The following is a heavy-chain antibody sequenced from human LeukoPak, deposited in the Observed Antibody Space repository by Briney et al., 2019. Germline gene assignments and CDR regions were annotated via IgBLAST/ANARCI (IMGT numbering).Heavy chain of an antibody. Sequence: ASVKVSCKASGYTFTGYYIHWVRQAPGQGLEWMGWINPGGGVTKYAQKFQGRVPMTRDTSISTAYMELSRLTSDDTAVYFCARRYCSGISCYPDYWGQGTLVTVSS. CDR3: ARRYCSGISCYPDY. V-gene: IGHV1-2*02. J-gene: IGHJ4*02. D-gene: IGHD2-15*01. CDR1: GYTFTGYY. CDR2: INPGGGVT.